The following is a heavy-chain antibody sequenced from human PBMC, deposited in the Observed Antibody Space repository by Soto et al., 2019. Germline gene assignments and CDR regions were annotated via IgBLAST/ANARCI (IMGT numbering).Heavy chain of an antibody. J-gene: IGHJ4*02. CDR1: VVSVSSGSYY. Sequence: PSETLSLTCTFSVVSVSSGSYYCSWIRQPPGKGLEWIGYIYYSGSTNYNPSLKSRVTISVDTSKNQFSLKLSSVTAADTAVYYCARRRVGHDYYFDYWGQGTLVTVSS. CDR3: ARRRVGHDYYFDY. CDR2: IYYSGST. V-gene: IGHV4-61*01. D-gene: IGHD1-26*01.